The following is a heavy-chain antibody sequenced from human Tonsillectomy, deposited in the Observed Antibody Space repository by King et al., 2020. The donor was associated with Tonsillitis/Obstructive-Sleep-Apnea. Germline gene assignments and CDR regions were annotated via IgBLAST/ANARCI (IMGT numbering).Heavy chain of an antibody. V-gene: IGHV3-74*01. CDR1: GFTFSSYW. CDR3: ARERSYCSGGSCYSSGAFDI. D-gene: IGHD2-15*01. J-gene: IGHJ3*02. CDR2: INSDGSST. Sequence: VQLVESGGGLVQPGGSLRLSCAASGFTFSSYWMHWVRQAPGKGLVWVSRINSDGSSTTYADSVKGRFTISRDNAKNTLYRQMNSLRAEDTAVYYCARERSYCSGGSCYSSGAFDIWGQGTMVTVSS.